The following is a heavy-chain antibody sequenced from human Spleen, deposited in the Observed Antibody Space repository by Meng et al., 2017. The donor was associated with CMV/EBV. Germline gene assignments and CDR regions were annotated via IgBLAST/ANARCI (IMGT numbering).Heavy chain of an antibody. D-gene: IGHD3-16*01. V-gene: IGHV3-30*04. J-gene: IGHJ6*02. CDR2: ISYDGSNK. CDR1: GFTFSSYA. CDR3: ATPPREGAGWGAYSYYGLDV. Sequence: GESLKISCAASGFTFSSYAMHWVRQAPGKGLEWVAVISYDGSNKYYADSVKGRFTFSRDNSKNTLYLQMNSLRSEDTAVYYCATPPREGAGWGAYSYYGLDVWGQGTTVTVSS.